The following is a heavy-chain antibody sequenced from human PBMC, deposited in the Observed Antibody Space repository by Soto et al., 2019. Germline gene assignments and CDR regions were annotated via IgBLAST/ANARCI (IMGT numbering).Heavy chain of an antibody. CDR1: GFTFSSYG. CDR3: ARAGFYYRSDPGDY. CDR2: IWYDGSNK. V-gene: IGHV3-33*01. D-gene: IGHD3-10*01. J-gene: IGHJ4*02. Sequence: GGSLRLSCAASGFTFSSYGMHWVRQAPGKGLEWVAVIWYDGSNKYYADSVKGRFTISRDNSKNTLYLQMNSLRAEDTAVYYCARAGFYYRSDPGDYWGPGTLVTGSS.